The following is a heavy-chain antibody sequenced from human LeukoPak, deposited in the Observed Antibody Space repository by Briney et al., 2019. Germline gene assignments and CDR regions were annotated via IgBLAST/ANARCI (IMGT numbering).Heavy chain of an antibody. V-gene: IGHV4-61*02. CDR1: GGSISSGSYY. Sequence: SETLSLTCTVSGGSISSGSYYWSWIRQPAGKGLEWIGRIYTSGSTNYNPSLKSRVTISVDTSKNQFSLKLSSVTAADTAVYYCQLKEPDYWGHGTLVTVSS. CDR2: IYTSGST. D-gene: IGHD1-26*01. J-gene: IGHJ4*01. CDR3: QLKEPDY.